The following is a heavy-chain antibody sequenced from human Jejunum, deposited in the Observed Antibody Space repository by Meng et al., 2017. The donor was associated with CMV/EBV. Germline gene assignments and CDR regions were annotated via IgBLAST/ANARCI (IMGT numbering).Heavy chain of an antibody. V-gene: IGHV3-7*01. D-gene: IGHD6-19*01. CDR3: VRGKGSHDY. J-gene: IGHJ4*02. Sequence: SCAVSGFTFSSYWMTWVRQAPGKGMEWVDNIGQDGSENQYVGSVKGRFTVSRDNDKNSLFLQMSNVRVEDTAVYYCVRGKGSHDYWGQGTLVTVSS. CDR2: IGQDGSEN. CDR1: GFTFSSYW.